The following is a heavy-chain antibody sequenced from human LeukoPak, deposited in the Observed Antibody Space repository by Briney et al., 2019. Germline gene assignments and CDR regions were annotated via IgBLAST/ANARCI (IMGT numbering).Heavy chain of an antibody. CDR1: GFTFSSYA. J-gene: IGHJ4*02. Sequence: GGSLRLSCAASGFTFSSYAMSWVRQAPGKGLEWVSAISGSGGSTYYADSVKGRFTISRDNSKDTLYLQMNSLRAEDTAVYYCARDVYGFWSGYSNFDYWGQGTLVTVSS. D-gene: IGHD3-3*01. CDR3: ARDVYGFWSGYSNFDY. CDR2: ISGSGGST. V-gene: IGHV3-23*01.